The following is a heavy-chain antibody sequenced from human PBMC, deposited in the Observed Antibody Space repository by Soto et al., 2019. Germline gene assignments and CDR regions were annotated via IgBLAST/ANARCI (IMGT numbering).Heavy chain of an antibody. D-gene: IGHD4-17*01. V-gene: IGHV4-59*01. CDR2: IYYSGST. J-gene: IGHJ4*02. CDR3: ARGIRDYGDSFIDY. Sequence: TSETLSLTCTVSGGSISSYYWSWIRQPPGKGLEWIGYIYYSGSTNYNPSLKSRVTISVDTSKNQFSLKLSSVTAADTAVYYCARGIRDYGDSFIDYWGQGTLVTVSS. CDR1: GGSISSYY.